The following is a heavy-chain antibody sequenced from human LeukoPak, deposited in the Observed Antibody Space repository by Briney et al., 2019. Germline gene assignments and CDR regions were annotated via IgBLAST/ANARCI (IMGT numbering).Heavy chain of an antibody. CDR2: INPNSGGT. Sequence: ASVKVSCKASGYTFTGYYMHWVRQAPGQGLEWMGWINPNSGGTNYAQKFQGRVTMTRDTSISTAYMELSRLRSDDTAVYYCARVSGRLQRGATLDYWGQGTLVTVSS. CDR3: ARVSGRLQRGATLDY. V-gene: IGHV1-2*02. CDR1: GYTFTGYY. D-gene: IGHD5-24*01. J-gene: IGHJ4*02.